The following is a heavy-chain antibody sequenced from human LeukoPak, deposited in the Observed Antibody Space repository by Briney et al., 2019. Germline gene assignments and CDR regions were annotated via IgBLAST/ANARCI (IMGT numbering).Heavy chain of an antibody. J-gene: IGHJ4*02. V-gene: IGHV3-48*02. Sequence: GGSLRLSCAASGFSFSSYSMNWVRQAPGKGLEWISYIGSSSSPISYADSVKGRFTISRDNARNSLYLQMNSLRDEDTAVYYCARVRVGYLGQGTLVIVSS. CDR1: GFSFSSYS. CDR2: IGSSSSPI. D-gene: IGHD1-26*01. CDR3: ARVRVGY.